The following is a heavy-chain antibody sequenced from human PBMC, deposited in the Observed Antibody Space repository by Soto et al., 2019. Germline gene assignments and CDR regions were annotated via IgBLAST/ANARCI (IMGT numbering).Heavy chain of an antibody. V-gene: IGHV4-59*01. Sequence: QVQLQESGPGLVKPSETLSLSSTVSGGSINAFFWSWVRQPPGKGLESIGYIFYSGSTNYNPSLKSRFTISLVTSKTQYSLNLTSVTAADTYVYDCATQTGRYDYGMAVWGQGTTVAVSS. CDR3: ATQTGRYDYGMAV. J-gene: IGHJ6*02. CDR2: IFYSGST. CDR1: GGSINAFF.